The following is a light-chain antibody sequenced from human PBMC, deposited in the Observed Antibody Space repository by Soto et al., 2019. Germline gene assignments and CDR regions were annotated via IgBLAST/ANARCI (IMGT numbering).Light chain of an antibody. CDR2: TAS. V-gene: IGKV1-5*03. CDR1: QTITTW. J-gene: IGKJ1*01. CDR3: QLYNSYLGT. Sequence: IQMTQSPSSLSGAVREIVTVTCRASQTITTWLAWYQQKPGKAPKLLIYTASTLQSGVPSRFSCSGSGTEFTLTIRSLQPDDFATYYCQLYNSYLGTFGQGTKVDI.